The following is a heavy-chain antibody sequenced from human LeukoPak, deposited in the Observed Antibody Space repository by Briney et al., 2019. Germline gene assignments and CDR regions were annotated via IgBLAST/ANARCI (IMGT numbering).Heavy chain of an antibody. V-gene: IGHV3-11*01. J-gene: IGHJ4*02. CDR1: GFTFSDYY. CDR3: ARAANGYYDTNYDY. D-gene: IGHD3-22*01. CDR2: ISSSGSTI. Sequence: GGSLRLSCAASGFTFSDYYMSWIRQAPGKGLEWVSYISSSGSTIYHADSVKGRFTISRDNAKNSLYLQMNSLRAEDTAVYYCARAANGYYDTNYDYWGQGTLVTVSS.